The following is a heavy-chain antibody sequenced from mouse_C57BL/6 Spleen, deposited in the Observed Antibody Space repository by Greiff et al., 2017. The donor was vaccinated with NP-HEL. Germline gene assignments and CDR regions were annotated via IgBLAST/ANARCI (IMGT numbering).Heavy chain of an antibody. V-gene: IGHV1-26*01. CDR3: ARPYYGSSYGYAMDY. D-gene: IGHD1-1*01. J-gene: IGHJ4*01. Sequence: EVQLQQSGPELVKPGASVKISCKASGYTFTDYYMNWVKQSHGKSLEWIGDINPNNGGTSYNHKFKGKATLTVDQSSSTAYMELRSLTSEDSADYYCARPYYGSSYGYAMDYWGQGTSVTVSS. CDR1: GYTFTDYY. CDR2: INPNNGGT.